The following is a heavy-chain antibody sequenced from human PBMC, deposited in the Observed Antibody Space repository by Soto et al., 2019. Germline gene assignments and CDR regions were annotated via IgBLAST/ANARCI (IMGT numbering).Heavy chain of an antibody. J-gene: IGHJ4*02. V-gene: IGHV3-33*01. CDR3: ARDLGHFDRGGSYFDY. CDR2: IWYDGSNK. D-gene: IGHD3-16*01. CDR1: GFTFSNYG. Sequence: QVQLVESGGGVVQPGRSLRLSCTTSGFTFSNYGFHWARQAPGKGLEWVAVIWYDGSNKYYTESVKGRFTISRDDSKNTLDLQMSSLRAEDTAVYYCARDLGHFDRGGSYFDYWGQGTLVAVSS.